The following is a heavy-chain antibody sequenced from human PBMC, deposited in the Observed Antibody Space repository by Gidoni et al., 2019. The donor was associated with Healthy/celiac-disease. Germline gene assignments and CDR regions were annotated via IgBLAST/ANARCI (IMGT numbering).Heavy chain of an antibody. Sequence: QVQLQQWGAGLLKPSETLSLTCAVYGGSFSGYYWSWIRQPPGKGLEWIGEINHSGSTNYNPSRKSRVTIAVDTSKNQFSLKLSSVTAADTAVYYCARGRLGYSYGYEFDYWGQGTLVTVSS. CDR3: ARGRLGYSYGYEFDY. D-gene: IGHD5-18*01. CDR2: INHSGST. V-gene: IGHV4-34*01. J-gene: IGHJ4*02. CDR1: GGSFSGYY.